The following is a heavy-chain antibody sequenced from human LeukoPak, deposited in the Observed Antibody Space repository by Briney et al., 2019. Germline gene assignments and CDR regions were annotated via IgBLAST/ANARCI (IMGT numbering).Heavy chain of an antibody. CDR2: INPNSGGT. D-gene: IGHD5-24*01. J-gene: IGHJ4*02. Sequence: ASVKVSFKASGYTFTGYYMHWVRQAPGQGLEWMGWINPNSGGTNYGQRFQGRVTMTRDTSISTAYMELSRLRSDDTAVYYCARDVDGTPGYWGQGTLVTVSS. CDR3: ARDVDGTPGY. CDR1: GYTFTGYY. V-gene: IGHV1-2*02.